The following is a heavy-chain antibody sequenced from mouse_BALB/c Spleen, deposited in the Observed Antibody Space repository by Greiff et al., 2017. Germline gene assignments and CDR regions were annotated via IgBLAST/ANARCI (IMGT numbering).Heavy chain of an antibody. CDR2: ISYSGST. D-gene: IGHD1-1*01. J-gene: IGHJ2*01. CDR3: ARGYGRGDYFDY. CDR1: GYSITSDYA. V-gene: IGHV3-2*02. Sequence: EVQLVESGPGLVKPSQSLSLTCTVTGYSITSDYAWNWIRQFPGNKLEWMGYISYSGSTSYNPSLKSRISITRDTSKNQFFLQLNSVTTEDTATYYCARGYGRGDYFDYWGQGTTLTVSS.